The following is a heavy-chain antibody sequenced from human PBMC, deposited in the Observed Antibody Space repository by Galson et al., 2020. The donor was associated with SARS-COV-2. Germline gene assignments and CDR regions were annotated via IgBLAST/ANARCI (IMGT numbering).Heavy chain of an antibody. D-gene: IGHD4-17*01. CDR3: AKDRGNDYGDQLDF. CDR1: GFTFSRYA. J-gene: IGHJ4*02. CDR2: LSGGGGST. V-gene: IGHV3-23*01. Sequence: GGYLRLSCAASGFTFSRYAMAWVRQAPGKGLEWVSGLSGGGGSTYYADSVKGRFTISRDISQNTVYLQMSSLRAEDTAVYYCAKDRGNDYGDQLDFWGQGTQVTVAS.